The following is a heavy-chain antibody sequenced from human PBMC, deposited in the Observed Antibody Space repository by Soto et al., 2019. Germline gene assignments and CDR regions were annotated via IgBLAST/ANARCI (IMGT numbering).Heavy chain of an antibody. J-gene: IGHJ4*02. D-gene: IGHD5-12*01. CDR1: RDSISMLGYY. Sequence: SDTPSITCTVSRDSISMLGYYWGGILLHPREGLEWIEYIYYSGNTYYNQSLNSRVTILVDTSKNQFSLNLSSVTAADTAVYYCARDNSGDGYNYLDYWGQGALVTVS. V-gene: IGHV4-31*03. CDR2: IYYSGNT. CDR3: ARDNSGDGYNYLDY.